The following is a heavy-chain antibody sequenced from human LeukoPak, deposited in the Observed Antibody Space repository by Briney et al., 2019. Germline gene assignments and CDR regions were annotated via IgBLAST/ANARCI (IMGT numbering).Heavy chain of an antibody. Sequence: SGTLSLTCAVSGGSISSSNWWSWVRQPPGKGLEWIGEIYHSGSTNYNPSLKSRVTISVDKSKNQFSLKLSSVTAADTAVYYCARSFGYYYDSSGDYWGQGTLVTVSS. V-gene: IGHV4-4*02. D-gene: IGHD3-22*01. CDR3: ARSFGYYYDSSGDY. J-gene: IGHJ4*02. CDR2: IYHSGST. CDR1: GGSISSSNW.